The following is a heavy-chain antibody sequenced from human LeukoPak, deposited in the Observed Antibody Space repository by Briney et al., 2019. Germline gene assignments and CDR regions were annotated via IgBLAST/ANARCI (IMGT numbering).Heavy chain of an antibody. J-gene: IGHJ6*02. CDR1: GYTFTSYD. CDR2: MNPNSGNT. Sequence: ASVKVSCKASGYTFTSYDINWFRQATGQRLEWMGWMNPNSGNTGYAQKFQGRVTLTRNTFINTAYMEVNSLGSEDTAVYYCARVTRYYYGMDVWGQGTTVTVS. V-gene: IGHV1-8*01. CDR3: ARVTRYYYGMDV. D-gene: IGHD1-14*01.